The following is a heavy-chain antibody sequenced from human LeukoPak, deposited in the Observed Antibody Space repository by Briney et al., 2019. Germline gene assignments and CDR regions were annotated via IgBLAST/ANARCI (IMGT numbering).Heavy chain of an antibody. CDR3: ARWLDYYDSRGSLGMDV. CDR2: INPSGGST. Sequence: GASVKVSCKASGYTFTTYYIHWVRQAPGQGLEWMGFINPSGGSTSYAQKFQGRVTMTRNTSISTAYMELSSLRSEDTAVYYCARWLDYYDSRGSLGMDVWGQGTTVTVSS. CDR1: GYTFTTYY. V-gene: IGHV1-46*01. J-gene: IGHJ6*02. D-gene: IGHD3-22*01.